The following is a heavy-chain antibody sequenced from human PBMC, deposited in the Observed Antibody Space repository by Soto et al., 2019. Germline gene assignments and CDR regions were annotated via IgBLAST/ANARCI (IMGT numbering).Heavy chain of an antibody. J-gene: IGHJ6*02. CDR1: GYTFTSYG. Sequence: QVQLVQSGAEVKKPGASVKVSCKASGYTFTSYGIGWVRQAPGQGLEWMGWISAYNGNTNYAQKLQGRVTMTTDTSTSTAYMELRSLRSDDTAVYYCARDRASIAARPGRAGYYGMDVWGQGTTVTVSS. CDR3: ARDRASIAARPGRAGYYGMDV. CDR2: ISAYNGNT. V-gene: IGHV1-18*04. D-gene: IGHD6-6*01.